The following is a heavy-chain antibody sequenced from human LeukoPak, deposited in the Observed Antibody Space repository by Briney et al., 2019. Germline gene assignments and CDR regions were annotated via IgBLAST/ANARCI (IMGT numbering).Heavy chain of an antibody. D-gene: IGHD4-17*01. Sequence: SETLPLTCPVSGGSISSGGYYWSWIRQHPGKGLEWIGYIYYSGSNYYNPSLKSRVTISVDTSKNQFSLKLSSVTAADTAVYYCTRDRGRKTTVVATYYGMDVWGQGTTVTVSS. J-gene: IGHJ6*02. CDR3: TRDRGRKTTVVATYYGMDV. CDR1: GGSISSGGYY. CDR2: IYYSGSN. V-gene: IGHV4-31*03.